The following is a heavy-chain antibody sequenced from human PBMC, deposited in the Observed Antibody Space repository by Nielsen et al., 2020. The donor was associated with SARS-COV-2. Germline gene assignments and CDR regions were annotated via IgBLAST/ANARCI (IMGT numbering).Heavy chain of an antibody. D-gene: IGHD4-17*01. CDR1: GFTFSSYA. CDR3: ATQAGYGYYFDY. CDR2: ISYEGSNK. V-gene: IGHV3-30*04. Sequence: GGSLRLSCAASGFTFSSYAMHWVRQAPGKGLEWVAVISYEGSNKYYADSVKGRFTISRDNSKNTLYLQMNSLRAEDTAVYYCATQAGYGYYFDYWGQGTLVTVSS. J-gene: IGHJ4*02.